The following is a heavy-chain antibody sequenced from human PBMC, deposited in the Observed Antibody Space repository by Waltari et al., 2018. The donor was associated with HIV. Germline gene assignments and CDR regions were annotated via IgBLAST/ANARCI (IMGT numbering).Heavy chain of an antibody. CDR1: GGSISSNTYY. V-gene: IGHV4-39*01. CDR2: VSYSGST. Sequence: QLQLQESGPGLVKPSETLSLTCTVSGGSISSNTYYWGWIRQPPGKGLEWIGSVSYSGSTDYTPSLKRRVTISVDTSKNQFSLKLNSVTAADTAVYYCATYSDFWSGYSERHSYEYGINVWGQGTTVTVSS. CDR3: ATYSDFWSGYSERHSYEYGINV. D-gene: IGHD3-3*01. J-gene: IGHJ6*02.